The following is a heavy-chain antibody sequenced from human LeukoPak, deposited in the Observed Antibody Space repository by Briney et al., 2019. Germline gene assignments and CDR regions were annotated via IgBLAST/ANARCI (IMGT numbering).Heavy chain of an antibody. J-gene: IGHJ3*02. D-gene: IGHD3-9*01. CDR1: GFTFSSYS. Sequence: KTGGSLRLSCAASGFTFSSYSMNWVRQAPGKGLEWVSSISSSSSYIYYADSVKGRFTISRDNAKNSLYLQMNSLRAEDTAVYYCARESSAFDWLLYYGDAFDIWGQGTMVTVSS. V-gene: IGHV3-21*01. CDR2: ISSSSSYI. CDR3: ARESSAFDWLLYYGDAFDI.